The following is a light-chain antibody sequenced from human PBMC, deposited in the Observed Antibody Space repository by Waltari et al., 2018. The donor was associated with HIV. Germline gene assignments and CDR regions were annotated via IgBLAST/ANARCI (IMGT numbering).Light chain of an antibody. Sequence: SYELTQPPSVSVSPGPTDSITCSGEKLEDKYVSWYQQKAGQSPVLVLFHYINRPSGIPERFSGSNSGNTATLTISGTQSMDEADYYCQAWDSRTSFGGGTKLTVL. V-gene: IGLV3-1*01. CDR1: KLEDKY. CDR2: HYI. J-gene: IGLJ2*01. CDR3: QAWDSRTS.